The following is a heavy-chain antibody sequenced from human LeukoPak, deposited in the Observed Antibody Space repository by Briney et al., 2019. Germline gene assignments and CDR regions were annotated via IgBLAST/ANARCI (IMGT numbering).Heavy chain of an antibody. D-gene: IGHD3-16*01. CDR3: ARDFGINDY. J-gene: IGHJ4*02. V-gene: IGHV3-30-3*01. Sequence: GGSLRLSCAASGFPFSSYAMHWVRQAPGKGLEWVAVISYDGSNKYYADSVKGRFTISRDNSKNTLYLQMNSLRAEDTAVYYCARDFGINDYWGQGTLVTVSS. CDR1: GFPFSSYA. CDR2: ISYDGSNK.